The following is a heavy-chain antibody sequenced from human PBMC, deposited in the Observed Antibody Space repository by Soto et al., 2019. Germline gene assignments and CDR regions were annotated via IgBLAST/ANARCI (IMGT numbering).Heavy chain of an antibody. D-gene: IGHD3-10*01. J-gene: IGHJ6*02. CDR1: GGSISSGDYY. CDR2: IYYSGST. V-gene: IGHV4-30-4*01. Sequence: SETLSLTCTVSGGSISSGDYYWSWIRQPPGKGLEWIGYIYYSGSTYYNPSLKSRVTISVDTSKNQLSLKLSSVTAADTAVYYCARGYYGSGSYYYYYGMDVWGQGTTVTVSS. CDR3: ARGYYGSGSYYYYYGMDV.